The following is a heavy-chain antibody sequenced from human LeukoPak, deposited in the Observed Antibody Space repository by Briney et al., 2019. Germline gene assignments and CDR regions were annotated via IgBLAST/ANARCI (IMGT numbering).Heavy chain of an antibody. V-gene: IGHV3-23*01. CDR2: ISNSDGTT. CDR1: GFTFSSYA. CDR3: AKATGYLL. Sequence: PGGSLRLSCAVSGFTFSSYAMSWVRQAPGKGLEWVSTISNSDGTTYYADSVKGRFTISRDDSENTLSLQMNSLRAEDTAVYYCAKATGYLLWGQGTLVTVSS. J-gene: IGHJ4*02. D-gene: IGHD1-14*01.